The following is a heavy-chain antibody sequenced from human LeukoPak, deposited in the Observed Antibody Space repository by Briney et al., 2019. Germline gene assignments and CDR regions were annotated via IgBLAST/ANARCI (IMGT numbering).Heavy chain of an antibody. CDR3: AKDGPTPPEIVVETGMDV. V-gene: IGHV3-30*02. CDR2: IRYDGSNK. D-gene: IGHD2-2*01. J-gene: IGHJ6*03. Sequence: PGGSLRLSCAASGFTFSSYGMHWVRQAPGKGLEWVAFIRYDGSNKYYADSVKGRFTISRDNSKNTLYLQMNSLRAEDTAVYYCAKDGPTPPEIVVETGMDVWGKGTTVTVSS. CDR1: GFTFSSYG.